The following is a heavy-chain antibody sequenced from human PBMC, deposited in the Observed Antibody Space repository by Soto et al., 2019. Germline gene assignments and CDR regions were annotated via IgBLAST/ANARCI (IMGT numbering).Heavy chain of an antibody. CDR2: MNPNSGNT. V-gene: IGHV1-8*01. D-gene: IGHD3-10*01. Sequence: ASVKVSCKASGYTFTSYDINCVRQATGQGLEWMGWMNPNSGNTGYAQKFQGRVTMTRNTSISTAYMELSSLRSEDTAVYYCASLKMVRGIPHAFDIWGQGTMVTVSS. J-gene: IGHJ3*02. CDR3: ASLKMVRGIPHAFDI. CDR1: GYTFTSYD.